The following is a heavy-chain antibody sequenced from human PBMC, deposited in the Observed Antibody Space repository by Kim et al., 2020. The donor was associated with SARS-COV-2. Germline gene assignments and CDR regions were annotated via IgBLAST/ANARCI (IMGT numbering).Heavy chain of an antibody. CDR2: ISAYNGNT. J-gene: IGHJ5*02. CDR3: ARAIAVAGTDMEFDP. V-gene: IGHV1-18*01. CDR1: GYTFTSYG. D-gene: IGHD6-19*01. Sequence: ASVKVSCKASGYTFTSYGISWVRQAPGQGLEWMGWISAYNGNTNYAQKLRGRVTMTTDTSTSTAYMELRSLRSDDTAVYYCARAIAVAGTDMEFDPWGQGTLVTVSS.